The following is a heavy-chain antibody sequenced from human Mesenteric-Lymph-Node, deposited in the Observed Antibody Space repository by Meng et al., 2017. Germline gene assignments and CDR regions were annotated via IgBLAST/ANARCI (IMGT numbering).Heavy chain of an antibody. CDR2: IIPIFGTA. D-gene: IGHD4-11*01. J-gene: IGHJ5*02. V-gene: IGHV1-69*13. CDR3: ARVGDTVTTFNGNWFDP. CDR1: GGTFSNYA. Sequence: SVKVSCKASGGTFSNYAISWVRQAPGQGLEWMGGIIPIFGTANYAQKFQGRVTITADESTSTAYMELSSLRSEDTAVYYCARVGDTVTTFNGNWFDPWGQGTLVTVSS.